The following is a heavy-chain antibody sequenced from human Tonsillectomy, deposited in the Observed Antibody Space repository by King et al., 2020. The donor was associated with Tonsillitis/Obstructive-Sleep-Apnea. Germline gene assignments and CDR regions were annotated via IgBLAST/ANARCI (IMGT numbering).Heavy chain of an antibody. V-gene: IGHV3-48*03. J-gene: IGHJ4*02. D-gene: IGHD1-26*01. CDR3: ARVWSLGAFDF. CDR2: ITSSGSSI. Sequence: VQLVESGGGLVQPGGSLRLSCAASGFTFSSYEMNWVRQAPGKGLEWVSYITSSGSSIFYADSVKGRFTISRDNAKNSLYLQMNSLRAEDTALYYCARVWSLGAFDFWGQGTLVTVS. CDR1: GFTFSSYE.